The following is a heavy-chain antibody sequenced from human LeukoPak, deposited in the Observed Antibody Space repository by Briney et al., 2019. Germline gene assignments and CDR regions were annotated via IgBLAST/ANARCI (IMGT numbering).Heavy chain of an antibody. Sequence: GGTLRLSCAASGFTVSSNYMSWVRQAPGKGLEWVSVIYSGGSTYYADSVKGRFTISRDNSKNTLYLQMNSLRAEDTAVYYCARGGHSNGLWYFDYWGQGTLVTVSS. CDR1: GFTVSSNY. CDR3: ARGGHSNGLWYFDY. J-gene: IGHJ4*02. CDR2: IYSGGST. D-gene: IGHD4-11*01. V-gene: IGHV3-53*01.